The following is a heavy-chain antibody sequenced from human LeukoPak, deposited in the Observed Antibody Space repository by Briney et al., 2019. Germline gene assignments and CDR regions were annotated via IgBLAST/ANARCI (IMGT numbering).Heavy chain of an antibody. CDR2: IYYSGST. D-gene: IGHD3-10*01. CDR1: GGSISSGGYS. V-gene: IGHV4-31*03. CDR3: ARGGNYYGSGSFDY. J-gene: IGHJ4*02. Sequence: SQTLSLTCTVSGGSISSGGYSWSWIRQHPGKGLEWIGYIYYSGSTYYNPSLKSRVTISVDTSKNQFSLKLSSVTAADTAVYYCARGGNYYGSGSFDYWGQGTLVTVSS.